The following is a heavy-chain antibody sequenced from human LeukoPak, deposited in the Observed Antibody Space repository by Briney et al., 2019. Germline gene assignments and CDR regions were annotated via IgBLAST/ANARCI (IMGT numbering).Heavy chain of an antibody. J-gene: IGHJ4*02. CDR2: INPSGGST. V-gene: IGHV1-46*01. Sequence: ASVKVSCKASDHTFSSYGISWVRQAPGQGLEWMGIINPSGGSTSYAQKFQGRVTMTRDTSTGIVYMELSSLRSEDTAVYYCARCYDFWSGYYWDFDYWGQGTLVTVSS. CDR1: DHTFSSYG. D-gene: IGHD3-3*01. CDR3: ARCYDFWSGYYWDFDY.